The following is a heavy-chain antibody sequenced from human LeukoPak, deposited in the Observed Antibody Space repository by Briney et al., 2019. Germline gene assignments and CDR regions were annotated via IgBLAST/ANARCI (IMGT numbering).Heavy chain of an antibody. Sequence: SSETLSLTCTVPGGSVFDYYWSWSRQPAGKGLEYIGRLCNSGCSSYNPSLKSRVTISADTSKNQVSLRLTSVTAADTAVYYCARDEAVNHNDYWYFDLWGRGTLVTVSS. V-gene: IGHV4-4*07. CDR3: ARDEAVNHNDYWYFDL. D-gene: IGHD1-14*01. CDR2: LCNSGCS. CDR1: GGSVFDYY. J-gene: IGHJ2*01.